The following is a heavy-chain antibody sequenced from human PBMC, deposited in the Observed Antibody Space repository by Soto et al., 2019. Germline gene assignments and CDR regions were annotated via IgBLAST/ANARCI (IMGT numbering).Heavy chain of an antibody. CDR2: IFYSGTT. J-gene: IGHJ6*02. CDR3: ARDDRLDPDRLSYYYYAMDV. Sequence: SETLSLTCTVSGGSISSYYWSWIRQPPGKGLEWIGHIFYSGTTYYNPSLKSRVTISIDASKIQFSLRLTSVTAADTAVYYCARDDRLDPDRLSYYYYAMDVWGQGTTVTVSS. V-gene: IGHV4-59*01. CDR1: GGSISSYY. D-gene: IGHD2-2*03.